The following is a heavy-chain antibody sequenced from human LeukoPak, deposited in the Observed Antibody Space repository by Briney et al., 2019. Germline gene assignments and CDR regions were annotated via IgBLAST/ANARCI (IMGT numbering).Heavy chain of an antibody. Sequence: PSETLSLTCTVSGGSISSSSYYWGWIRQPPGKGLEWIGSIYYSGSTYYNPSLKSRVTISVDTSKNQFSLKLSSVTAADTAVYYCARLKLSSSWYYFDYWGQGTLVTVSS. CDR2: IYYSGST. J-gene: IGHJ4*02. D-gene: IGHD6-13*01. CDR1: GGSISSSSYY. CDR3: ARLKLSSSWYYFDY. V-gene: IGHV4-39*07.